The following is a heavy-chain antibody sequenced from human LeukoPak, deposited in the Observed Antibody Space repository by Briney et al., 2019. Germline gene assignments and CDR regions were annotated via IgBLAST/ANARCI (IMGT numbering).Heavy chain of an antibody. CDR2: ISYDGSNK. D-gene: IGHD3-10*01. V-gene: IGHV3-30*03. CDR3: ARGTTSGSYSQYYFDY. CDR1: GFTFSSYS. Sequence: GGSLRLSCAASGFTFSSYSMNWVRQAPGKGLEWVAVISYDGSNKYYADSVKGRFTISRDNSKNTLYLQMNSLRAEDTAVYYCARGTTSGSYSQYYFDYWGQGTLVTVSS. J-gene: IGHJ4*02.